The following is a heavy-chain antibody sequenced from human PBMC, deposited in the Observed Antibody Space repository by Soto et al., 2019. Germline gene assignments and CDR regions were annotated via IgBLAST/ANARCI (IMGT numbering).Heavy chain of an antibody. J-gene: IGHJ6*01. D-gene: IGHD3-3*01. CDR1: GVNFNTLG. CDR3: ARVLSYNSTGPPWGYYDGMAA. Sequence: PGVSLRLSCAVAGVNFNTLGMHWVRQGPGKGLEWVAVIWFDGTNKYYADSVKGRFTISRDISKSTLYLQMNRLRAEDTAVYYCARVLSYNSTGPPWGYYDGMAAGGQG. V-gene: IGHV3-33*01. CDR2: IWFDGTNK.